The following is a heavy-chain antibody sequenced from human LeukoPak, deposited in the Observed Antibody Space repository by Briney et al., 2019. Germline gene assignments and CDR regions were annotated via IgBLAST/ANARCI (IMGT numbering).Heavy chain of an antibody. J-gene: IGHJ6*03. D-gene: IGHD3-9*01. CDR2: ISHSGTS. CDR3: ARLLSYDVLTDNHYKYYMDV. CDR1: GGSIRSQNHY. Sequence: KPSETLSLTCTVSGGSIRSQNHYWGWIRLPPRKGLEWIGSISHSGTSYYNPSLRSRVTMSVDTSRSQFALQVTSVTAADTAVYYCARLLSYDVLTDNHYKYYMDVWGKGTTVTVSS. V-gene: IGHV4-39*01.